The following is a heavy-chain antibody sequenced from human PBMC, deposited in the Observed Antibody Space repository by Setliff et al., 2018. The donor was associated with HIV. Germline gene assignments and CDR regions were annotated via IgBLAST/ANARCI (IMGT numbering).Heavy chain of an antibody. Sequence: PSETLSLTCIVSSGSISTSSYYWGWIRQPPGKGLEWIGSIYYSGSTYYNPSLKSRITVSIDTSMNQFSLRLTSVTAADTAIYYCARDLASSYFDFWGQGALVTVSS. V-gene: IGHV4-39*07. CDR2: IYYSGST. CDR3: ARDLASSYFDF. J-gene: IGHJ4*02. D-gene: IGHD3-16*01. CDR1: SGSISTSSYY.